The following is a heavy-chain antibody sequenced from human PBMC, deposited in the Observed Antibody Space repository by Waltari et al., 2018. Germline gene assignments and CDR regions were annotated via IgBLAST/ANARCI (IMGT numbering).Heavy chain of an antibody. V-gene: IGHV1-69*05. Sequence: QVQLVQSGAEVKKPGSSVKVSCKASGGTFSSYAISWVRQAPGQGLEWMGGIIPIFGTANYEQKFQGRVTITTDESTSTAYMERSSLRSEDTAVYYCARALYGDYEVDYYYYYMDVWGKGTTVTVSS. J-gene: IGHJ6*03. CDR2: IIPIFGTA. CDR3: ARALYGDYEVDYYYYYMDV. D-gene: IGHD4-17*01. CDR1: GGTFSSYA.